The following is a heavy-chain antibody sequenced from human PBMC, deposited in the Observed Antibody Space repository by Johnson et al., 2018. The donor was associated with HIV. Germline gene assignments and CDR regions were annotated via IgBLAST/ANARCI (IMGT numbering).Heavy chain of an antibody. CDR1: AFTFSSND. V-gene: IGHV3-11*04. CDR2: ISSSGSTI. D-gene: IGHD4-11*01. J-gene: IGHJ3*02. CDR3: ARSLRRLQRVFDAFDI. Sequence: QVQLVESGGGVVKPGRSLRLSCGASAFTFSSNDMKWVRQAPGKGLEWVSYISSSGSTIYYADSVKGRFTISRDNAKNSLYLQMNSLRAEDTAVYYCARSLRRLQRVFDAFDIWGQGTMVTVSS.